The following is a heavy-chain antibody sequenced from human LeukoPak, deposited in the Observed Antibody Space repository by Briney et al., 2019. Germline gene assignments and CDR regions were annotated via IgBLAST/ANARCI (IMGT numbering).Heavy chain of an antibody. D-gene: IGHD2-2*01. J-gene: IGHJ4*02. CDR3: ARGFVVPAAIDY. CDR2: INPNSGGT. V-gene: IGHV1-2*02. CDR1: GYTFSDYY. Sequence: EASVKVSCKASGYTFSDYYMHWVRQAPGQGPEWMGWINPNSGGTNYAQKFQGRVTMTRDTSINTAYVEVGRLRSDDTAVYYCARGFVVPAAIDYWGQGTLVTVSS.